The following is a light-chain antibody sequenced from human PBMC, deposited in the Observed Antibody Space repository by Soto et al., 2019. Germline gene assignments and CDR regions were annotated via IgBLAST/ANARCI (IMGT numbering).Light chain of an antibody. J-gene: IGKJ4*01. CDR3: QQNYSPPLT. CDR1: QSIAMF. CDR2: GSS. Sequence: DIQMTQSPSSLSASVGDTVSITCRASQSIAMFLSWYQQKPGKAPKLLIHGSSTLQVGVPSRFSGSGSGTYFTLTISSLQLEDFATYYCQQNYSPPLTFGGGTKV. V-gene: IGKV1-39*01.